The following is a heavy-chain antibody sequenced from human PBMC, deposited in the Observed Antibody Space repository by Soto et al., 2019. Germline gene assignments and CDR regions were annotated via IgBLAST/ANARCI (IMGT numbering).Heavy chain of an antibody. CDR1: GGTFSSYA. V-gene: IGHV1-69*12. CDR2: IIPIFGTA. CDR3: AKNPENYYYGMDV. Sequence: QVQLVQSGAEVKKPGSSVKVSCKASGGTFSSYAISWVRQAHGQGLEWMGGIIPIFGTADYAQKFQGSVTITADESTSTAYVELSSLRSEDTAVYYCAKNPENYYYGMDVWGQGTTVTVSS. J-gene: IGHJ6*02.